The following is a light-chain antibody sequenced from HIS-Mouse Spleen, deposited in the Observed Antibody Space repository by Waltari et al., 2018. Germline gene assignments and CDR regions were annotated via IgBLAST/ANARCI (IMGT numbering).Light chain of an antibody. J-gene: IGKJ2*01. Sequence: EIVLTQSPGTLSLSPGERATLSCRASQSVSSSCLAWYQQKPGQAPRLLIYCASSRATGIPDRFSGSGSGTDFTLTISRLEPEDFAVYYCQQYGSSPFTFGQGTKLEIK. CDR1: QSVSSSC. V-gene: IGKV3-20*01. CDR3: QQYGSSPFT. CDR2: CAS.